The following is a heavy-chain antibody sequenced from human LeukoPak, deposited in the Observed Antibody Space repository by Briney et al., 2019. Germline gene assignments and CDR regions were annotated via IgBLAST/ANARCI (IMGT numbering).Heavy chain of an antibody. J-gene: IGHJ4*02. CDR3: ARDRRVSY. D-gene: IGHD1-14*01. Sequence: GGSLRLSCEASGFIISPYTMHWVRQAPGKGLEWVSYITGSSSTIYYADSVRGRFTISRDNAKNSLYLQMNSLRAEDTAVYYCARDRRVSYWGQGTLVTVSS. CDR1: GFIISPYT. V-gene: IGHV3-48*04. CDR2: ITGSSSTI.